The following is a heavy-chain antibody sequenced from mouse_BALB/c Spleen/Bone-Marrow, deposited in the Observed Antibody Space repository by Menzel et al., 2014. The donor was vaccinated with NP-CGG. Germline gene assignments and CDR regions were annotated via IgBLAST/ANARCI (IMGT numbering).Heavy chain of an antibody. CDR2: IYPESGDA. J-gene: IGHJ2*01. CDR3: AKGSFDY. CDR1: DYTFXDYY. D-gene: IGHD1-1*01. Sequence: VQLQQSGAELARPGASVKLSCKASDYTFXDYYINWVKQRTGQGLEWIGEIYPESGDASYNENFKGKATLTADTSSSTAYMQLSSLTSDDSAVYFCAKGSFDYWGQGTTLTVSS. V-gene: IGHV1-77*01.